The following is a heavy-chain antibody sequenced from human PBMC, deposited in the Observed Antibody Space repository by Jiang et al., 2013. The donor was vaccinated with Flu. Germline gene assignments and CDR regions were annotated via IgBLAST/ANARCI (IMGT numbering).Heavy chain of an antibody. J-gene: IGHJ5*02. CDR3: ARAFGIGYCSSTSCPLFDP. D-gene: IGHD2-2*01. CDR1: GASITSDY. V-gene: IGHV4-59*01. CDR2: IYYPGNS. Sequence: GPGLVKPSETLSLTCTVSGASITSDYWSWVRQSPEKGLECIGYIYYPGNSIYNPSLRSRVTISIDTSKSQFSLRLNSVTTADTARYYCARAFGIGYCSSTSCPLFDPWGQGTLVTVSS.